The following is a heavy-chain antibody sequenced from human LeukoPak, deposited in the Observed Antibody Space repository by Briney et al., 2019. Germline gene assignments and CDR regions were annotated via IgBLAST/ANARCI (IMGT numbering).Heavy chain of an antibody. D-gene: IGHD3-9*01. J-gene: IGHJ6*03. CDR3: TRKPAYEILTGYSRPPSYYYYMDV. CDR2: INHSGST. CDR1: GGSIRSYY. Sequence: PSETLSLTCTVSGGSIRSYYWSWIRQPPGKGLEWIGEINHSGSTNYNPSLKSRVTISVDTSKNQFSLKLSSVTAADTAVYFCTRKPAYEILTGYSRPPSYYYYMDVWGKGTTVTISS. V-gene: IGHV4-34*03.